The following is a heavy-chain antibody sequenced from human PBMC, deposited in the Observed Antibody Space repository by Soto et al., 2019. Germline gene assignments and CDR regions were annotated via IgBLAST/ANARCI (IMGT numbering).Heavy chain of an antibody. D-gene: IGHD5-18*01. CDR2: INLDRSEK. Sequence: EVQLVESGGGLVQPGGSLRLSCAASGFTFRTYWLSWVRQVPGKGLEWVAIINLDRSEKNYVDSVKGRFTISRDNARNSLYLQMSSLRAEDTALYYCARDGSTSWYSYDYHGMDVWGQGTTVTVSS. CDR3: ARDGSTSWYSYDYHGMDV. J-gene: IGHJ6*02. V-gene: IGHV3-7*05. CDR1: GFTFRTYW.